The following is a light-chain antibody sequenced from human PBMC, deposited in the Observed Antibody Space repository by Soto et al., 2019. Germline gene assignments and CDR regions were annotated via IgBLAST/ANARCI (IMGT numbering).Light chain of an antibody. CDR2: HAS. Sequence: DLPITQSPSPLSASVVDRVTITCRASQSISSYLNWYQQKPGTAPKVLIYHASNLQSGVPSRFSGSGSGTEFTLTISSLQPDDFATYYCQQYNSYSFGQGTKVDIK. CDR1: QSISSY. V-gene: IGKV1-5*01. CDR3: QQYNSYS. J-gene: IGKJ1*01.